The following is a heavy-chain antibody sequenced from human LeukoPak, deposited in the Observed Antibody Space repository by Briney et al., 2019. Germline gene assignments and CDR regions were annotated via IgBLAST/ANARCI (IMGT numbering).Heavy chain of an antibody. J-gene: IGHJ3*02. CDR3: ARERYDSSGYDAFDI. D-gene: IGHD3-22*01. CDR2: INHSGST. V-gene: IGHV4-34*01. Sequence: SETLSLTCAVYGGSFSGYYWSWIRQPPGKGLEWIGEINHSGSTNYNPSLKSRVTISVDTSKNQFSLKLSSVTAADTDVYYCARERYDSSGYDAFDIWGQGTMVTVSS. CDR1: GGSFSGYY.